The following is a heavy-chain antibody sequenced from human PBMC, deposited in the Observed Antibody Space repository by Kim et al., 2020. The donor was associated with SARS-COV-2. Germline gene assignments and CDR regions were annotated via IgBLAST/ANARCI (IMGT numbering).Heavy chain of an antibody. CDR3: ASSSGTYGTNVDPFDI. V-gene: IGHV3-21*01. CDR1: GFTFSRNS. D-gene: IGHD4-17*01. CDR2: ISSTSRDI. J-gene: IGHJ3*02. Sequence: GGSLRLSCAASGFTFSRNSMNWVRQAPGKGLEWVSSISSTSRDIFDADSVKGRFTISRDNAKNSLYLQMNSLRTEDTAVYYCASSSGTYGTNVDPFDIWG.